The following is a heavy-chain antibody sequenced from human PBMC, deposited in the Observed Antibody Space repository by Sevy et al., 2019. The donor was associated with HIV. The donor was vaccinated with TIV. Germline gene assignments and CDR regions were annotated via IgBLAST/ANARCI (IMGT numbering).Heavy chain of an antibody. CDR1: GYTFISYG. D-gene: IGHD3-10*01. CDR2: ISGDNGNT. Sequence: ASVKVFCKASGYTFISYGISWVRQAPGQGLEWMGWISGDNGNTISAQNLQGRVTMSTDTSTSTAYMELRSLRSDDTAVYYCARDSMPTVQGIIITPYYYGMDLWGQGTTVTVSS. V-gene: IGHV1-18*01. CDR3: ARDSMPTVQGIIITPYYYGMDL. J-gene: IGHJ6*02.